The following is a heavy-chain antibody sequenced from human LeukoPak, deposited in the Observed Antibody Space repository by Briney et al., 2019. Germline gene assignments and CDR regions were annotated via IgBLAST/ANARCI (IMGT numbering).Heavy chain of an antibody. CDR2: ISGSGGST. D-gene: IGHD3-10*01. Sequence: GGSLRLSCAASGFTFSSYAMSWVRQAPGKGLEWVSAISGSGGSTYYADSVKGRFTISRDNSKNTLYLQMNSLRAEDTAVYYCAKEIRGFGELLPSPFDYWGQGTLVTVSS. CDR1: GFTFSSYA. CDR3: AKEIRGFGELLPSPFDY. J-gene: IGHJ4*02. V-gene: IGHV3-23*01.